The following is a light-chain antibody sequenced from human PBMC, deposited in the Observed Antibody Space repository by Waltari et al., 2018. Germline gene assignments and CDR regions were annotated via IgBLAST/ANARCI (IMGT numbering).Light chain of an antibody. CDR3: QQYGSSPWT. J-gene: IGKJ1*01. CDR2: GAS. CDR1: QSVSSSY. V-gene: IGKV3-20*01. Sequence: EIVLTQSPGTLSLSPGASATLSRRANQSVSSSYLAWYQQKPGQAPRVLIHGASNRATGIPDRFSGSGSVTDFTLTISRLEPEDFAVYYCQQYGSSPWTFGQGTKVEIK.